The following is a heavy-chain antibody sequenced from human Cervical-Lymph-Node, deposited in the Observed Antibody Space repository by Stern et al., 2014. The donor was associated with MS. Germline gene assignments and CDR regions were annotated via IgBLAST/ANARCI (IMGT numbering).Heavy chain of an antibody. CDR2: ISAYNGNT. D-gene: IGHD3-9*01. V-gene: IGHV1-18*04. CDR3: ARGPPDILTGYPMPWDY. CDR1: GYTFTSYG. Sequence: VHLVESGAEVKKPGASVKVSCKASGYTFTSYGISWVRQAPGQGLEWMGWISAYNGNTNYAQKLQGRVTMTTDTSTSTAYMELRSLRSDDTAVYYCARGPPDILTGYPMPWDYWGQGTLVTVSS. J-gene: IGHJ4*02.